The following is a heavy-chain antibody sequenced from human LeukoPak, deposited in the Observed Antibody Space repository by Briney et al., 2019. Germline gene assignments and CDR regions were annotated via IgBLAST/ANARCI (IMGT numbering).Heavy chain of an antibody. D-gene: IGHD5-18*01. Sequence: GGSLRLSCAASGFTFSSYGMHWVRQAPGKGLEWVAVISYDGSNKYYADSVKGRFTISRDNSKNTLYLQMNSLRAEDTAVYYCAKDAIRDWGYSYGYTDYWGQGTLVTVSS. CDR2: ISYDGSNK. V-gene: IGHV3-30*18. J-gene: IGHJ4*02. CDR3: AKDAIRDWGYSYGYTDY. CDR1: GFTFSSYG.